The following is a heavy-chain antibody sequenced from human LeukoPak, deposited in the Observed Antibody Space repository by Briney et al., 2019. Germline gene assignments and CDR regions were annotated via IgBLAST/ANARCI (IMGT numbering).Heavy chain of an antibody. CDR2: INHSGST. Sequence: SETLSLTCAVYGGSFSGYYWSWIRQPPGKGLEWIGEINHSGSTNYNPSLKSRVTISVDTSKNQLSLKLSSVTAADTAVYYCARGAYYYDSSGYFLIKYYYYYYGMDVWGQGTTVTVSS. CDR3: ARGAYYYDSSGYFLIKYYYYYYGMDV. D-gene: IGHD3-22*01. V-gene: IGHV4-34*01. J-gene: IGHJ6*02. CDR1: GGSFSGYY.